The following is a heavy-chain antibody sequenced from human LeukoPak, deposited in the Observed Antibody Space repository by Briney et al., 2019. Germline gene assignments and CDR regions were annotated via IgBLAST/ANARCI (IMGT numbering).Heavy chain of an antibody. D-gene: IGHD1-26*01. CDR2: ISTSVGST. CDR3: AKGETSRSAFDI. V-gene: IGHV3-23*01. Sequence: GGSLRLSCAASGFTFSSYAMSWVRRAPGEGLEWVSTISTSVGSTYYADSVKGRFTISRDNSKNTLYLQMDSLRAEDTAVYYCAKGETSRSAFDIWGQGTMVTVSS. J-gene: IGHJ3*02. CDR1: GFTFSSYA.